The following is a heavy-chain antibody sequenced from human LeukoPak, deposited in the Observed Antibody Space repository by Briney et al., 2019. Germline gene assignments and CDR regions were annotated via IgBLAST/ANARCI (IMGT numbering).Heavy chain of an antibody. D-gene: IGHD3-10*01. J-gene: IGHJ3*02. V-gene: IGHV1-46*02. CDR3: AREEDSAIDAFEI. Sequence: GASVKVSCKTSGYSFKPFYLHWVRQAPGQGLEWMGIVNVSGGTTTYAQKFQGRVTMTWDRSTSTVTMELSSLRYEDTALYYCAREEDSAIDAFEIWGQGTMVTVSS. CDR2: VNVSGGTT. CDR1: GYSFKPFY.